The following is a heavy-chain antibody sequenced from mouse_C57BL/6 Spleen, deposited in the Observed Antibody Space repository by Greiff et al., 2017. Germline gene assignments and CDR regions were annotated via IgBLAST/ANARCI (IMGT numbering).Heavy chain of an antibody. CDR3: TTFGYDFYYYAMDY. Sequence: VQLQQSGAELVRPGASVKLSCTASGFNIKDYYMHWVKQRPEQGLEWIGRIDPEDGDTEYAPKFQGKATMTADTSSNTAYLQLSSLTSEYTAVYYCTTFGYDFYYYAMDYWGQGTSVTVSS. J-gene: IGHJ4*01. V-gene: IGHV14-1*01. CDR1: GFNIKDYY. D-gene: IGHD2-2*01. CDR2: IDPEDGDT.